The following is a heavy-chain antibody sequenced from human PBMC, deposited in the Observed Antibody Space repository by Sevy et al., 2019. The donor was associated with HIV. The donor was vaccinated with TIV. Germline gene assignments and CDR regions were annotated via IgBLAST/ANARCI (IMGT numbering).Heavy chain of an antibody. D-gene: IGHD3-10*01. V-gene: IGHV4-38-2*02. Sequence: SETLSLTCTVSGYSISSGYYWAWIRQPPGKGLEWIANVYHSDIFDSPSLRSRVTISVDTSKNLFFLKLTSVTAADTALYYCARSGSSPLGAFDMWGQGTMVTVSS. CDR1: GYSISSGYY. CDR2: VYHSDI. CDR3: ARSGSSPLGAFDM. J-gene: IGHJ3*02.